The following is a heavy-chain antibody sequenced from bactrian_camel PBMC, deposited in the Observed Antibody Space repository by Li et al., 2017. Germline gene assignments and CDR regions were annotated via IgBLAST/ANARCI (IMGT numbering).Heavy chain of an antibody. J-gene: IGHJ4*01. CDR1: GESASTYW. Sequence: HVQLVESGGDSVQAGGALRLSCSVSGESASTYWLAWFRQAPGKEREGVACIRGDGVTDYANSVKGRFSISKDNAKHDFYLHMNGLKPEDTAMYLCAAAGPTMFKTLWPVVAGTAAHGAYWGQGTQVTVS. D-gene: IGHD6*01. CDR3: AAAGPTMFKTLWPVVAGTAAHGAY. CDR2: IRGDGVT. V-gene: IGHV3S6*01.